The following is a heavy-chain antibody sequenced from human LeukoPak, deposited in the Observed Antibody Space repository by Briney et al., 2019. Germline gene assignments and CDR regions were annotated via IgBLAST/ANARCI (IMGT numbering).Heavy chain of an antibody. J-gene: IGHJ4*02. CDR2: VYYSGST. Sequence: KPSETLSLTCTVSGDSISSHYWSWIRQPPGKGLEWIGYVYYSGSTNYNPSLKSRVTIPVDTSKNQFSLKLSSVTAADAAMYYCARLYYDSSGQYYFDYWGQGTLVTVSS. CDR1: GDSISSHY. CDR3: ARLYYDSSGQYYFDY. D-gene: IGHD3-22*01. V-gene: IGHV4-59*11.